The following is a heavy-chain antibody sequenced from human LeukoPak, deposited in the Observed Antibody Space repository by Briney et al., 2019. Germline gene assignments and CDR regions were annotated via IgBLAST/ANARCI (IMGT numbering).Heavy chain of an antibody. CDR3: AKDHYYGSGSPQY. Sequence: PGGSLRLSCADSGFTVSSNYMSWVRQAPGKGLEWVAIISYDGNNQYYGDSVKGRFTISRDNSKNTLYLQMNSLRAEDTAIYYCAKDHYYGSGSPQYWGLGTLVTVSS. CDR2: ISYDGNNQ. V-gene: IGHV3-30*18. D-gene: IGHD3-10*01. CDR1: GFTVSSNY. J-gene: IGHJ1*01.